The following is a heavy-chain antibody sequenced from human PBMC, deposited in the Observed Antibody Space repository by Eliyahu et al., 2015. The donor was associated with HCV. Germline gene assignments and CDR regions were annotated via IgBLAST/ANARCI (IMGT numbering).Heavy chain of an antibody. CDR3: AKEGGELGGFDY. Sequence: RDNSKNTLYLQMNSLRAEDTAVYYCAKEGGELGGFDYWGQGTLVTVSS. V-gene: IGHV3-23*01. D-gene: IGHD3-16*01. J-gene: IGHJ4*02.